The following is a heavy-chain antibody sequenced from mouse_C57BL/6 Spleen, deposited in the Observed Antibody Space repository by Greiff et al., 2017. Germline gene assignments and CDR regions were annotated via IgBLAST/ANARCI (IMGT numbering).Heavy chain of an antibody. CDR1: GFTFSSYA. J-gene: IGHJ1*03. CDR2: ISDGGSYT. D-gene: IGHD2-4*01. V-gene: IGHV5-4*03. CDR3: ARRGYDYDGWYFDV. Sequence: EVKVVESGGGLVKPGGSLKLSCAASGFTFSSYAMSWVRQTPEKRLEWVATISDGGSYTYYPDNVKGRFTISRDNAKNNLYLQMSHLKSEDTVMYYCARRGYDYDGWYFDVWGTGTTVTVSS.